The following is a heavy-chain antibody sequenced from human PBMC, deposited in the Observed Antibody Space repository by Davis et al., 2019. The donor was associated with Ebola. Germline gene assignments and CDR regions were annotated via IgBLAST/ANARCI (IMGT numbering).Heavy chain of an antibody. D-gene: IGHD2-15*01. CDR3: ARGPPEDVVVVVVAADY. J-gene: IGHJ4*02. CDR1: GFTFSRYW. CDR2: IKQDGSEK. V-gene: IGHV3-7*01. Sequence: GGSLKISCAASGFTFSRYWMSWVRQAPGKGLEGVAHIKQDGSEKYYVDSVKGRITISRDNAKNSLYLQMNSLRAEDTAVYYCARGPPEDVVVVVVAADYWGQGTLVTVSS.